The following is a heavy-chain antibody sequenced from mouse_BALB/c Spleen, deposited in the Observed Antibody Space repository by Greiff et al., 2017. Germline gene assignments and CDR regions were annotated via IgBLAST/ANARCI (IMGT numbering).Heavy chain of an antibody. D-gene: IGHD1-2*01. J-gene: IGHJ4*01. Sequence: VQLQQSGAELVRPGASVKLSCKASGYTFTSYWINWVKQRPGQGLEWIGNIYPSDSYTNYNQKFKDKATLTVDKSSSTAYMQLSSPTSEDSAVYYCTTTATSYAMDYWGQGTSVTVSS. V-gene: IGHV1-69*02. CDR3: TTTATSYAMDY. CDR2: IYPSDSYT. CDR1: GYTFTSYW.